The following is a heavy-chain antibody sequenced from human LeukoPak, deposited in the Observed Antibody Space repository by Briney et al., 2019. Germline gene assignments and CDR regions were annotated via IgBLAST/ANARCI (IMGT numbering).Heavy chain of an antibody. CDR3: ARESLEQLGGSFDY. V-gene: IGHV4-31*03. D-gene: IGHD6-6*01. J-gene: IGHJ4*02. Sequence: PSETLSLTCTVSGGSISSGGYYWSWIRQPPGKGLEWIGYIYYSGSTYYNPSLKSRVTISVDTSKNQFSLKLSSVTAADTAVYYCARESLEQLGGSFDYWGQGTLVTVSS. CDR1: GGSISSGGYY. CDR2: IYYSGST.